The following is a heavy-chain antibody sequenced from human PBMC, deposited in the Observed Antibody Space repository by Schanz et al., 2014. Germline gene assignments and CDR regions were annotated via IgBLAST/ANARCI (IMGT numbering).Heavy chain of an antibody. J-gene: IGHJ4*01. D-gene: IGHD3-10*01. CDR1: GVTFSSYA. V-gene: IGHV3-23*04. CDR3: AKDQGSYGSGSYSCFDY. CDR2: ISGSGAST. Sequence: VQLVESGGGVVQPGRSLRLSCVASGVTFSSYAMSWVRQASGKGLEWVSAISGSGASTYYADSVKGRFTISRDKSKNTLYLQMNGLRAEDTAIYYCAKDQGSYGSGSYSCFDYWGHGTLDNVSS.